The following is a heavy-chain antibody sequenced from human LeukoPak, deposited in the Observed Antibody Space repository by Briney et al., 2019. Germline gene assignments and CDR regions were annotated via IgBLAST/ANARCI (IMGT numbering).Heavy chain of an antibody. V-gene: IGHV3-48*03. CDR1: GFTFSSYE. J-gene: IGHJ4*02. Sequence: GGSLRLSCAASGFTFSSYEMNWVRQAPGKGLEWVSYISSSGSTIYYADSVKGRFTISRDNAKNSLYLQMNSLRAEDTAVYYRARYHEFWSGYGIFDYWGQGTLVTVSS. CDR3: ARYHEFWSGYGIFDY. D-gene: IGHD3-3*01. CDR2: ISSSGSTI.